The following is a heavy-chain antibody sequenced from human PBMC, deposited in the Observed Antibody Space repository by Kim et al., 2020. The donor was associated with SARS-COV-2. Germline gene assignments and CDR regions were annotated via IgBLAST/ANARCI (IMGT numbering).Heavy chain of an antibody. CDR1: GFTFSRYG. J-gene: IGHJ5*02. CDR2: ISHDGSNK. CDR3: ARDKHWFDP. V-gene: IGHV3-30-3*01. Sequence: GGSLRLSCAASGFTFSRYGMHWVRQAPGKGLEWVAVISHDGSNKYYADFVKGRFTISRDNSKNTLYLQMNSLRAEDTAVYYCARDKHWFDPRCQGAMVTVPS.